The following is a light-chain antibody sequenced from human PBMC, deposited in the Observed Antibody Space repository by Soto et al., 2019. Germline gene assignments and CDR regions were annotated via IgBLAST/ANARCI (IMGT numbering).Light chain of an antibody. CDR1: QSISSY. CDR3: QQYGRSPRT. J-gene: IGKJ1*01. Sequence: VLTQSPGTLSLSPGERATLSCRASQSISSYVAWYQQKPGQAPRLLIYGASTRADGIADRFSGSGSGTDFTLSIRRLEPEDFAVYYGQQYGRSPRTFGQGTKVDIK. CDR2: GAS. V-gene: IGKV3-20*01.